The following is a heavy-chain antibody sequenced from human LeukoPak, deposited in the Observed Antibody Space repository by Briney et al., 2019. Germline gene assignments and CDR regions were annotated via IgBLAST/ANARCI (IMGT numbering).Heavy chain of an antibody. CDR1: GGSISSSSYY. Sequence: SETLSLICTVSGGSISSSSYYWGWIRQPPGKGLEWIGSIYYSGSTYYNPSLKSRVTISVDTSENQFSLKLSSVTAADTAVYYCARVVKQQLAPHYYMDVWGKGTTVTVS. J-gene: IGHJ6*03. V-gene: IGHV4-39*07. D-gene: IGHD6-13*01. CDR3: ARVVKQQLAPHYYMDV. CDR2: IYYSGST.